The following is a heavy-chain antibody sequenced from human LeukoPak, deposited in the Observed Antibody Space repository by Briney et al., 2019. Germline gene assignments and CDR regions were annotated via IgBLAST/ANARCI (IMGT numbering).Heavy chain of an antibody. V-gene: IGHV3-74*01. CDR2: IHSTGAYI. CDR3: VRSSDWAFFDH. Sequence: GRSLRLSCAASGFTFSSYGMHWVRQTPGKGLIWVSRIHSTGAYIDYVDSVKGRFTISRDNAKNTLYLQMNSLRAEDTAVYFCVRSSDWAFFDHWGQGALVTVSS. CDR1: GFTFSSYG. D-gene: IGHD3/OR15-3a*01. J-gene: IGHJ4*02.